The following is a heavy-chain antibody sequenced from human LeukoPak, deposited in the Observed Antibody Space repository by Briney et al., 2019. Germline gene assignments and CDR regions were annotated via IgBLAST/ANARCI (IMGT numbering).Heavy chain of an antibody. Sequence: GGSLRLSCAASGFTFSSYAMSWVRQAPGKGLEWVSAISGSGGSTYYADSVKRRFTISRDNSKNTLYLQMNSLRAEDTAVYYCAKDGSALRYFDWSWGQGTLVTVSS. CDR2: ISGSGGST. CDR3: AKDGSALRYFDWS. V-gene: IGHV3-23*01. D-gene: IGHD3-9*01. CDR1: GFTFSSYA. J-gene: IGHJ5*02.